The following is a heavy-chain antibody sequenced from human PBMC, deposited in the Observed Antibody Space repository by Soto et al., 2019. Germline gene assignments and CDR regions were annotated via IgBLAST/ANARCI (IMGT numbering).Heavy chain of an antibody. D-gene: IGHD6-25*01. V-gene: IGHV1-3*01. J-gene: IGHJ5*02. Sequence: ASVKVSCKASGYTFTSYAMHWVRQAPGQRLEWMGWINAGNVNTKYSQKFQGRVTITRDTSASTAYMELSSLRSEDTAVYYCARGRRSPNWFDPWGQGTLVTVSS. CDR3: ARGRRSPNWFDP. CDR2: INAGNVNT. CDR1: GYTFTSYA.